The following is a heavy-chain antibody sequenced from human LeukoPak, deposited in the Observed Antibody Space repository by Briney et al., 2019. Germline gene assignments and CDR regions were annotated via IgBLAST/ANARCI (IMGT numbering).Heavy chain of an antibody. CDR2: ISAYNGNT. D-gene: IGHD3-10*01. CDR3: ARGGRYYYGSGSYYNV. V-gene: IGHV1-18*04. CDR1: GYTFTGSY. J-gene: IGHJ4*02. Sequence: ASVKVSCKASGYTFTGSYMHWVRQAPGQGLEWMGWISAYNGNTNYAQKLQGRVTMTTDTSTSTAYMELRSLRSDDTAVYYCARGGRYYYGSGSYYNVWGQGTLVTVSS.